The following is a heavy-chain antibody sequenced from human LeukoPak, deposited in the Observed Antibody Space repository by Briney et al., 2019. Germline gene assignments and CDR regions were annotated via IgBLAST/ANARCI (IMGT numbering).Heavy chain of an antibody. V-gene: IGHV1-2*06. Sequence: ASVKVSCKASGYTFTGYYMHWVRQAPGQGLEWMGRINPNRGGTNYAQKFQGRVTMTRDTSISTAYMELSRLRSDDTAVYYCARDRYYDSSGYYEYYYYYYMDVWGKGTTVTVSS. CDR3: ARDRYYDSSGYYEYYYYYYMDV. J-gene: IGHJ6*03. CDR2: INPNRGGT. CDR1: GYTFTGYY. D-gene: IGHD3-22*01.